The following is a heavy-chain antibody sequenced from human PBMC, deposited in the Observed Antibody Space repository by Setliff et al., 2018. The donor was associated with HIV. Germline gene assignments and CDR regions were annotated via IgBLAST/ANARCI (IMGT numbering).Heavy chain of an antibody. V-gene: IGHV3-7*01. J-gene: IGHJ4*01. CDR1: GFTFSSYW. Sequence: PGGSLILSCAASGFTFSSYWMSWVRQAPGKGLEWVANIKQDGSEKYYVDSVKGRFTISRDNAKNSLYLQMDSLRAEDTAVYYCARVYDSSGYSLSIPGYWGQGTLVTVSS. CDR2: IKQDGSEK. CDR3: ARVYDSSGYSLSIPGY. D-gene: IGHD3-22*01.